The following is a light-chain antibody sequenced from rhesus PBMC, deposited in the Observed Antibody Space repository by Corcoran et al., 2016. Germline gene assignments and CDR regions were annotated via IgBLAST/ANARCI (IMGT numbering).Light chain of an antibody. CDR1: ESVGSH. Sequence: EIVMTQSPATLSLSPGETATLSCRASESVGSHLAWYYQKPGQAPQLLGHSADFRATGIPDRFSGSGSRTALARTIRGLGAEDVGVYYCQQDYSWPPTFGQGTKVEIK. V-gene: IGKV3-40*03. J-gene: IGKJ1*01. CDR2: SAD. CDR3: QQDYSWPPT.